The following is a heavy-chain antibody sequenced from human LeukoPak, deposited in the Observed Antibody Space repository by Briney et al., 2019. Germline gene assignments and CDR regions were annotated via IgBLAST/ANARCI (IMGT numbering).Heavy chain of an antibody. V-gene: IGHV3-33*06. D-gene: IGHD5-24*01. J-gene: IGHJ4*02. Sequence: GGSLRPSCAASGFTFSSYGMHWVRQAPGKGLEWVAVIWYDGSNKYYADSVKGRFTISRDNSKNTLYLQMNSLRAEDTAVYYCAKGAEIATVYFDYWGQGTLVTVFS. CDR2: IWYDGSNK. CDR1: GFTFSSYG. CDR3: AKGAEIATVYFDY.